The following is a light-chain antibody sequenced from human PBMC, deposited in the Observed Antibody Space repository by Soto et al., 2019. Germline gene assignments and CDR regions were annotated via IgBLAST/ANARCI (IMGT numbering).Light chain of an antibody. CDR1: QSISSY. CDR3: QQRPNWPLT. CDR2: DAS. V-gene: IGKV3-11*01. Sequence: EIVLTQSPATLSLSPGEGATLSCRASQSISSYLAWYQQKPCQAPRLLMYDASNKATGIPAWVRGSGSGTDFTLTISSLAPEDFAVYYCQQRPNWPLTFGGGTKVEIK. J-gene: IGKJ4*01.